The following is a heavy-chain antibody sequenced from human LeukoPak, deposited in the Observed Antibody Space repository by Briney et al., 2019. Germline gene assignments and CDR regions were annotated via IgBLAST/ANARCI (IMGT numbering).Heavy chain of an antibody. V-gene: IGHV1-18*01. CDR1: GYTFTSYG. D-gene: IGHD3-22*01. J-gene: IGHJ4*02. Sequence: ASVKVSCKASGYTFTSYGLSWVRQAPGQGLEWMGWISAYNGNTHYAQKLQGRVTMTTDKSTSTAYMELRSLRSDDTAVYYCARLSDYYDSSGYYYVGIVYIVDYWGQGTLVTVSS. CDR2: ISAYNGNT. CDR3: ARLSDYYDSSGYYYVGIVYIVDY.